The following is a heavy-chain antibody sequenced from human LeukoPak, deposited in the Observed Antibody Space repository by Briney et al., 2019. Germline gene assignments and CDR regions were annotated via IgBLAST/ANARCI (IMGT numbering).Heavy chain of an antibody. Sequence: GGSLRLSCAASGFTFSSYSVNWVRQAPGKGLEWVSSISSSSSYIYYADSVKGRFTISRDNAKNSLYLQMNSLRAEDTAVYYCAREVGYSSGWYRMYYFDYWGQGTLVTVSS. CDR1: GFTFSSYS. D-gene: IGHD6-19*01. J-gene: IGHJ4*02. CDR2: ISSSSSYI. CDR3: AREVGYSSGWYRMYYFDY. V-gene: IGHV3-21*01.